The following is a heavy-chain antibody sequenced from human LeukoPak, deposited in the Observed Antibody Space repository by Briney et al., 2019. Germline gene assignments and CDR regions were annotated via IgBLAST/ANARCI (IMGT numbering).Heavy chain of an antibody. V-gene: IGHV3-23*01. J-gene: IGHJ4*02. Sequence: PGGSLRLSCVASGFTFSSYDMNWVRQAPGKGLEWVSSVGTSGSGTYYADSVKGRFTISRDNSKNTLSLHMNSLRAEDTAVYYCVTSRFLWGQGTLVTVSS. CDR1: GFTFSSYD. D-gene: IGHD2/OR15-2a*01. CDR2: VGTSGSGT. CDR3: VTSRFL.